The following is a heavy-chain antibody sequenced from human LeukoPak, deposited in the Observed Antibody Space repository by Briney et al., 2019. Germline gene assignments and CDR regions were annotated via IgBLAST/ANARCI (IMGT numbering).Heavy chain of an antibody. V-gene: IGHV1-18*01. CDR2: ISAYNGYT. J-gene: IGHJ4*02. D-gene: IGHD3-10*01. CDR3: ARVRLRGSGSYILPEHDY. Sequence: VASVKVSCKASGYTFSSFGISWVRQAPGQGPEWMGWISAYNGYTNYAQKLQGRVTMTTDTSTSTAYMELRSLRSDDTAVYYCARVRLRGSGSYILPEHDYWGQGTLVTVSS. CDR1: GYTFSSFG.